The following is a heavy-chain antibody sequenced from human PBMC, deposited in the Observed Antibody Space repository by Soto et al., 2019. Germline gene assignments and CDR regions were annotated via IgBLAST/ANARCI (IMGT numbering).Heavy chain of an antibody. D-gene: IGHD5-12*01. CDR2: IYSGGST. V-gene: IGHV3-53*01. J-gene: IGHJ4*02. CDR1: GFTVSSNY. CDR3: ARAIFDGYNSDYFDY. Sequence: PGGSLRLSRAASGFTVSSNYMSWVRQAPGKGLEWVSVIYSGGSTYYADSVKGRFTISRDNSKNTLYLQMNSLRAEDTAVYYCARAIFDGYNSDYFDYWGQGTLVTVSS.